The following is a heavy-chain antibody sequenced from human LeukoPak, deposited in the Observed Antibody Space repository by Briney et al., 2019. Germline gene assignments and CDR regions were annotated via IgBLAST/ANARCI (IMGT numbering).Heavy chain of an antibody. CDR3: ARVDTAMADSSYYYYYYMDV. D-gene: IGHD5-18*01. V-gene: IGHV3-53*01. Sequence: GGSLRLSCAASGFTVSSNYMSWVRQAPGKGLEWVSVIYSGGSTYYADSVKGRFTISRDNSKNTLYLQMNSLRAEDTAVYYCARVDTAMADSSYYYYYYMDVWVKATTVTVSS. CDR1: GFTVSSNY. J-gene: IGHJ6*03. CDR2: IYSGGST.